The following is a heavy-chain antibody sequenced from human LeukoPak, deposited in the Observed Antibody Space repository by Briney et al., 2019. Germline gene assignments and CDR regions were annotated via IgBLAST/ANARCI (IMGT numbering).Heavy chain of an antibody. D-gene: IGHD5-18*01. CDR2: ISYDGSNK. CDR3: ARGGYSYGYLEY. Sequence: GGSLRLSCAASGFTFSSYAMHWIRQAPGKGLEWVAVISYDGSNKYYADSVKGRFTISRDNSKNTLYLQMNSLRAGDTAVYYCARGGYSYGYLEYWGQGTLVTVSS. V-gene: IGHV3-30-3*01. CDR1: GFTFSSYA. J-gene: IGHJ4*02.